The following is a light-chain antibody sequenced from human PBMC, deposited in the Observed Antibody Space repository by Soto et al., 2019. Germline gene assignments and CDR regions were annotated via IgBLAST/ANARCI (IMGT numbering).Light chain of an antibody. CDR2: VAS. CDR1: QSVDNY. J-gene: IGKJ1*01. Sequence: DIPMTQSPSSLSAFVVDRLTITCRASQSVDNYLNWYQHKPGKAPKLLISVASTLQTGVPSRFSGSGSGTDFTLTISSLQPEDFATYYCQQTYSIPWTFGQGTKVEI. CDR3: QQTYSIPWT. V-gene: IGKV1-39*01.